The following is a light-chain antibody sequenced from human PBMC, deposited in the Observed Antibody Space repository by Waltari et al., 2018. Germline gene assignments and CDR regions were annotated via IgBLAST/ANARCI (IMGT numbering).Light chain of an antibody. CDR3: SSYTSSSTWV. V-gene: IGLV2-14*03. CDR2: DVN. Sequence: FALTQPPSVSGSLGQSTTTPCPGPSRTIGCYNYVSWYQQPPGKAPKLLICDVNERASGVSDRFSGSKSGNTASLTISGLQAEDEADYYCSSYTSSSTWVFGGGTKLTVL. J-gene: IGLJ3*02. CDR1: SRTIGCYNY.